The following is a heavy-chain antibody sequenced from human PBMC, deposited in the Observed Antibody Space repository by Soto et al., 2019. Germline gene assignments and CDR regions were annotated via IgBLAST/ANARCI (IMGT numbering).Heavy chain of an antibody. CDR3: AKDATRTDGWYYFDY. CDR2: IDYSGGTT. Sequence: GGSLRLSCAASGFTFSTLAMGWVRQAPGKGLEWVSVIDYSGGTTYYTDSVKGRFTISRDNSKKMLYLQMNSLRAEDTAVYYCAKDATRTDGWYYFDYCGQGALVTVSS. CDR1: GFTFSTLA. D-gene: IGHD6-19*01. V-gene: IGHV3-23*01. J-gene: IGHJ4*02.